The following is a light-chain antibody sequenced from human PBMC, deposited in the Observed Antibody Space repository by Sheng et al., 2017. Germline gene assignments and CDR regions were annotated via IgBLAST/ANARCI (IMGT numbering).Light chain of an antibody. CDR1: SSNIGNNF. CDR2: DNY. Sequence: QSVLTQPPSVSAAPGQRVTISCSGYSSNIGNNFVSWYQQFPGTAPKLLIYDNYKRPSGIPDRFSGSKSGTSATLDITGLQTGDEADYYCGTWDSSLSAVRVFGGGTKLTVL. J-gene: IGLJ2*01. CDR3: GTWDSSLSAVRV. V-gene: IGLV1-51*01.